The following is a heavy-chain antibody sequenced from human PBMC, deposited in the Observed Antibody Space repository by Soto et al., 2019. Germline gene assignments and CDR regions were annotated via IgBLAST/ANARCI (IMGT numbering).Heavy chain of an antibody. CDR1: GGSFSGYY. V-gene: IGHV4-34*01. D-gene: IGHD2-15*01. CDR2: INHSGST. Sequence: QVQLQQWGAGLLKPSETLSLTCAVYGGSFSGYYWSWIRQPPGKGLEWIGEINHSGSTNYNPSLKSXXTXSXXTSKNQFSLKLSSVTAADTAVYYCARGGRTGRTDYWGQGTLVTVSS. J-gene: IGHJ4*02. CDR3: ARGGRTGRTDY.